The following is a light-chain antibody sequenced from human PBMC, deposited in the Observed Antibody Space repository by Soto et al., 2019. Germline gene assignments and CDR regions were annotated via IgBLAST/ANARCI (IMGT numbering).Light chain of an antibody. Sequence: IVLTQSPATLSLSPWERATLSCRASQSVSSYLAWYQQKPGQAPRLLIYDASSRATGIPARFSGSGSGTDFTLTISSLESEDSAVYYCQQRSYWPPYTFGQGTKVDIK. CDR3: QQRSYWPPYT. CDR2: DAS. CDR1: QSVSSY. J-gene: IGKJ2*01. V-gene: IGKV3-11*01.